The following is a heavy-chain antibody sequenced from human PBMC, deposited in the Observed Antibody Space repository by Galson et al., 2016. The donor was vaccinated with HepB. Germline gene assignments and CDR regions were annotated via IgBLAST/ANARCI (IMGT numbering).Heavy chain of an antibody. D-gene: IGHD3-3*01. V-gene: IGHV3-30*18. CDR1: GFTFSSYG. CDR2: ISYDGSKK. J-gene: IGHJ6*02. Sequence: SLRLSCAASGFTFSSYGMHWVRQAPGKGLEWVAVISYDGSKKYYADSVKGRFTVSRDNSKNTLYLQMSSLRAEDTAVYYCAKDEFLEGDYYYYGMDDLGQGTTVTVSS. CDR3: AKDEFLEGDYYYYGMDD.